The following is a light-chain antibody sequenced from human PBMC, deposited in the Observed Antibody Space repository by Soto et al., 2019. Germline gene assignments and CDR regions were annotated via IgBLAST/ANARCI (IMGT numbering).Light chain of an antibody. V-gene: IGKV1-5*01. CDR1: QSIRGW. CDR2: DAS. CDR3: HQYNSFSPWT. J-gene: IGKJ1*01. Sequence: DIQMTQSPSTLSASVGDRVTITCRASQSIRGWLAWYQQKPGKAPNLLIYDASRLKSGVPSRFSGRGSGTEFTLSVSRLQPDDFATYYCHQYNSFSPWTFGQGTPVEVK.